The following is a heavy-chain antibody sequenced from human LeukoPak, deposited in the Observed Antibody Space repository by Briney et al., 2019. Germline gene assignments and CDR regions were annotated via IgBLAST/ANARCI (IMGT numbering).Heavy chain of an antibody. CDR2: GSGGST. CDR3: ARERDFWSGYLHDLGAFDI. J-gene: IGHJ3*02. Sequence: GSGGSTYHADSVKGRFTISRDNSKNTLYLQMNSLRAEDTAVYYCARERDFWSGYLHDLGAFDIWGQGTMVTVSS. D-gene: IGHD3-3*01. V-gene: IGHV3-23*01.